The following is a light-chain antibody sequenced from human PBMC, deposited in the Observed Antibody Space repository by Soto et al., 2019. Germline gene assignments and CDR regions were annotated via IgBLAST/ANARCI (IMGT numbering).Light chain of an antibody. J-gene: IGKJ4*01. V-gene: IGKV3-20*01. CDR1: QSVSSSY. CDR3: QQYGSSPALT. Sequence: EMVLTQAPGTLSLSPGERATLACRASQSVSSSYLAWYQHKPGQAPRLLIYGASSRATGIPDRFSGSGSGTDFTLTISRLEAEEVAVYYCQQYGSSPALTVGGGNKVEIK. CDR2: GAS.